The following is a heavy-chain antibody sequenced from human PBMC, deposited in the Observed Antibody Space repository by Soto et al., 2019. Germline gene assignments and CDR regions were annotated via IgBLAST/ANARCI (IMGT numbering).Heavy chain of an antibody. CDR3: AREGGDSNGYTTFDY. CDR1: GGTFSSYA. V-gene: IGHV1-69*12. D-gene: IGHD3-22*01. CDR2: IIPIFGTA. Sequence: QVQLVQAGAEVKKPGSSVKVSCKASGGTFSSYAISWVRQAPGQGLEWMGGIIPIFGTANYAQKFQGRVTITADETTSTAYTELSSLRSDATAVYYCAREGGDSNGYTTFDYWGQGTLVTVSS. J-gene: IGHJ4*02.